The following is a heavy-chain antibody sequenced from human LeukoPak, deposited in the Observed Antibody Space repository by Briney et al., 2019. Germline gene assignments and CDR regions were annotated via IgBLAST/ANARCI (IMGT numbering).Heavy chain of an antibody. CDR1: GFTFSSYG. CDR3: AKGFVRYFDWLEKNYYYGMDV. Sequence: PGGCLRLSCAASGFTFSSYGMHWVRQAPGKGLEWVAVISYDGSNKYYADSVKGRFTISRDNSKNTLYLQMNSLRAEDTAVYYCAKGFVRYFDWLEKNYYYGMDVWGQGTTVTVSS. J-gene: IGHJ6*02. CDR2: ISYDGSNK. V-gene: IGHV3-30*18. D-gene: IGHD3-9*01.